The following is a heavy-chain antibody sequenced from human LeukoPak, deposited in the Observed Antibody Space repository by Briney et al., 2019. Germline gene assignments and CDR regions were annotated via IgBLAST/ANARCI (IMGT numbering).Heavy chain of an antibody. CDR3: ARAVPTIHHMDV. J-gene: IGHJ6*03. CDR2: ISYHGVDK. V-gene: IGHV3-30*04. Sequence: GRSLRLSCAASEFTFSRYAMRWVRQAPGKGLEWLAVISYHGVDKFYRASVRGRFTISRDDVDNSLFLQLDNLTPDDSGVYFCARAVPTIHHMDVWGKGTTVIVSS. CDR1: EFTFSRYA. D-gene: IGHD5-24*01.